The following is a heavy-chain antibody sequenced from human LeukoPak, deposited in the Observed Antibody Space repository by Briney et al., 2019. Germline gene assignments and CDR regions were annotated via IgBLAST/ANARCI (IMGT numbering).Heavy chain of an antibody. V-gene: IGHV3-23*01. D-gene: IGHD3-10*01. J-gene: IGHJ4*02. CDR2: ISGSGGST. CDR1: GFTFSSYA. Sequence: GGSLRLSCAASGFTFSSYAISWVRQAPGKGLEWVSAISGSGGSTYYADSVKGRFSITRDDSKNTLYLQMNSLRAEDTAVYYCAKWMDGSGSRLDSWGQGTLVTLSS. CDR3: AKWMDGSGSRLDS.